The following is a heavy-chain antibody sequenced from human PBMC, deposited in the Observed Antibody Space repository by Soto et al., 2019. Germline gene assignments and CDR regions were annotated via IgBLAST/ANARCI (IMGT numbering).Heavy chain of an antibody. CDR2: ISYDGSNK. Sequence: QVQLVESGGGVVQPGRSLRLSCAASGFTFSSYAMHWVRQAPGKGLEWVAVISYDGSNKYYADSVKGRFTISRDNSKNTLYLQMNSLRAEDTAVYYCARDTHYYDSSGYYYSYNWFDPWGQGTLVTVSS. CDR3: ARDTHYYDSSGYYYSYNWFDP. V-gene: IGHV3-30-3*01. J-gene: IGHJ5*02. CDR1: GFTFSSYA. D-gene: IGHD3-22*01.